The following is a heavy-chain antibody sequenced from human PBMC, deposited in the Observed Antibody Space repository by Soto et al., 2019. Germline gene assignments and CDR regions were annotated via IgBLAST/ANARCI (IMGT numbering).Heavy chain of an antibody. V-gene: IGHV1-69*12. J-gene: IGHJ6*02. CDR2: IIPIFGTA. Sequence: QVQLVQSGAEVKKPGSSVKVSCKSSGGTFSTYAISWVRQARGQGLEWMGGIIPIFGTANYAQKFQGRVTITADESTTTAYMELISLRSGDTAVYYCARDEMVVATGSRTWHYYYGMDVWGQGTTVTVSS. CDR3: ARDEMVVATGSRTWHYYYGMDV. CDR1: GGTFSTYA. D-gene: IGHD2-15*01.